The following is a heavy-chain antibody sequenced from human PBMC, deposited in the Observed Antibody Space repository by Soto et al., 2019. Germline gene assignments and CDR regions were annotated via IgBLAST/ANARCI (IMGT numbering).Heavy chain of an antibody. CDR2: MNPNSGNT. Sequence: QVQLVQSGAEVKKSGASVKVSCKASGYTFTSHDINWVRQATGQGLEWMGWMNPNSGNTGYAQKFQGRVTMTRNTSISTAYMELSSLRSEDKAVYYCARWAYGDYARFDYWGQGTLVTVSS. J-gene: IGHJ4*02. D-gene: IGHD4-17*01. CDR1: GYTFTSHD. CDR3: ARWAYGDYARFDY. V-gene: IGHV1-8*01.